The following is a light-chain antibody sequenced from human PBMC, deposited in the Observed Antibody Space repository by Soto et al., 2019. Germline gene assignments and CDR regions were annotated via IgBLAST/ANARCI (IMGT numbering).Light chain of an antibody. J-gene: IGLJ2*01. CDR3: CSYAGSSYVV. V-gene: IGLV2-23*02. CDR1: SSDVGSYNL. Sequence: QSALTQPASVSGSPGESITISCTGTSSDVGSYNLVSWYQQHPGKAPKLMIYEVNKGPSGVSNRFSGSKSGNTASLTISGLKAEDEADYYCCSYAGSSYVVFGGGTKLTVL. CDR2: EVN.